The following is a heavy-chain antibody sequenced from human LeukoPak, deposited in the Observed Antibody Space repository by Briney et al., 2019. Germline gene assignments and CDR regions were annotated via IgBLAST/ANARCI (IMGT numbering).Heavy chain of an antibody. CDR1: GGSLSNYY. CDR3: ARCAASGSDFAWFDP. V-gene: IGHV4-34*01. Sequence: SETLSLTCAVYGGSLSNYYWSWIRQPPGKGLEWIGEINHSGSTKFNPSLKSRVTILVDMSKSQFSLELRSVTAADTAVYYCARCAASGSDFAWFDPWGQGTLVTVSS. CDR2: INHSGST. J-gene: IGHJ5*02. D-gene: IGHD3-10*01.